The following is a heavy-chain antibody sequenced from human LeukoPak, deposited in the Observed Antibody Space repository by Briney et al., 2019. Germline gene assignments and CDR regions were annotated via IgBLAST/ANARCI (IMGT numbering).Heavy chain of an antibody. D-gene: IGHD2-2*01. CDR3: ARDLIVVVPAAIRYYYYGMDV. V-gene: IGHV1-18*04. CDR1: GYTLSNHA. CDR2: ISADNGNT. J-gene: IGHJ6*02. Sequence: GASVKVSCKGSGYTLSNHAFGWVRQAPGQGLEWVGWISADNGNTNHAQKFQGRVSLTTDTSTSTAYMELSSLRSEDTAVYYCARDLIVVVPAAIRYYYYGMDVWGQRTTVTVSS.